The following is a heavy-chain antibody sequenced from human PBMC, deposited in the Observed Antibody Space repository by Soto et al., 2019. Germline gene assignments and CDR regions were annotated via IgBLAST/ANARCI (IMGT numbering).Heavy chain of an antibody. Sequence: PSDTLSLTCTVSGRSISSYYWSWIRQPPGKGLEWIGYIYYSGSTNYNPSLKSRVTISVDTSKNQSSLKLSSVTAADTAVYYCARGLRRVIKGLNWFDPWGQGTLVTVS. CDR2: IYYSGST. CDR1: GRSISSYY. CDR3: ARGLRRVIKGLNWFDP. V-gene: IGHV4-59*07. D-gene: IGHD3-22*01. J-gene: IGHJ5*02.